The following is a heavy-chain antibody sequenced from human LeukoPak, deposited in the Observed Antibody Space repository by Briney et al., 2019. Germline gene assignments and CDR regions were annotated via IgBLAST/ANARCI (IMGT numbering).Heavy chain of an antibody. CDR3: ARLSEVSGWYFFDY. V-gene: IGHV4-59*01. Sequence: SETLTLTCTVSGGSTSSYYWSWIRRPPGKGLEWIGYIYYSGSTNYNPSLKSRVTISVDTSKNQFSLKLSSVTAADTAVYYCARLSEVSGWYFFDYWGQGTLVTVSS. CDR2: IYYSGST. CDR1: GGSTSSYY. D-gene: IGHD6-19*01. J-gene: IGHJ4*02.